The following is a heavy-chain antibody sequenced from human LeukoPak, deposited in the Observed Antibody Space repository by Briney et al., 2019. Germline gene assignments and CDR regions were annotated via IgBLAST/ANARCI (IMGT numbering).Heavy chain of an antibody. Sequence: QSGGSLRLPCATSGLTVRTSSMSWVRQAPGKGLEWVAVIYSSGSTYYEDSVNGRCTISRDTSKSSMYLQMDHLRAEDTAVYYCASAREYCINSNCYEYFQDWGQGTLVTVSS. D-gene: IGHD2-2*01. J-gene: IGHJ1*01. V-gene: IGHV3-53*01. CDR3: ASAREYCINSNCYEYFQD. CDR1: GLTVRTSS. CDR2: IYSSGST.